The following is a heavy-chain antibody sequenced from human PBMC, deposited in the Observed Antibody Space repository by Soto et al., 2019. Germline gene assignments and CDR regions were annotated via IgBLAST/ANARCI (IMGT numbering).Heavy chain of an antibody. CDR2: INHSGST. CDR1: GGSFSGYY. D-gene: IGHD4-17*01. CDR3: AREPLTSATVTQSLDY. J-gene: IGHJ4*02. V-gene: IGHV4-34*01. Sequence: SETLSLTCAVYGGSFSGYYWSWIRQPPGKGLEWIGEINHSGSTNYNPSLKSRVTISVDTSKNQFSLKLSSVTAADTAVYYCAREPLTSATVTQSLDYWGQGTLVTVSS.